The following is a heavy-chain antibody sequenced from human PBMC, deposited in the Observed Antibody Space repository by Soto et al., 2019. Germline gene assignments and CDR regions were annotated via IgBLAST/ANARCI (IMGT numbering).Heavy chain of an antibody. CDR1: GFTFSSYY. CDR3: AKDLYDILTGYENVAPGWFDP. J-gene: IGHJ5*02. Sequence: PGGSLRLSCAASGFTFSSYYMYWARQAPGNGLEWVAFISLDGSNKYYADSVKGRFTISRDNSKNTLYLQMNSLRAEDTAVYYCAKDLYDILTGYENVAPGWFDPWGQGTLVTVSS. V-gene: IGHV3-30*18. D-gene: IGHD3-9*01. CDR2: ISLDGSNK.